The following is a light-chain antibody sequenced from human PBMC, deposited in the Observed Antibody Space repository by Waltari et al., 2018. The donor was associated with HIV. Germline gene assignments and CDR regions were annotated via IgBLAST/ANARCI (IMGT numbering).Light chain of an antibody. J-gene: IGLJ2*01. V-gene: IGLV1-51*02. Sequence: QSVLTQPPSVSAAPGQRVPISCSGSISPLAEQYVSWYQQFPGTAPKLLMYENNRRPSGIPDRFSASKSGASATLVITGVQPGDEGDYYCGTWDSTWVFGGGTSLTVL. CDR1: ISPLAEQY. CDR3: GTWDSTWV. CDR2: ENN.